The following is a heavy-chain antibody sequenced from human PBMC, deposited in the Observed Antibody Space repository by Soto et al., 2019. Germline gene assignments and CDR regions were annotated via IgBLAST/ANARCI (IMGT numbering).Heavy chain of an antibody. Sequence: QVQLAQSGVEVKKPGASVKVSCKASGYTFSSYGISWVRQAPGQGLEWMGWISAYNGDVNYAQNFQGRVTMATDTSTSTAYMELRSLRSDDTAIYYCARDGPLISSRSWLDPWGPGTLVTLSS. V-gene: IGHV1-18*04. D-gene: IGHD3-16*01. J-gene: IGHJ5*02. CDR3: ARDGPLISSRSWLDP. CDR2: ISAYNGDV. CDR1: GYTFSSYG.